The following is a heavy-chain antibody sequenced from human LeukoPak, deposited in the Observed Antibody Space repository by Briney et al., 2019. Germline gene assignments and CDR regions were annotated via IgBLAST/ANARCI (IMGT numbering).Heavy chain of an antibody. D-gene: IGHD2-21*02. V-gene: IGHV4-61*02. CDR2: IYTSGST. CDR3: ARTYCGGDCRGYYYHYYMDV. J-gene: IGHJ6*03. CDR1: GGSISSRSYY. Sequence: PSETLSLTCTVSGGSISSRSYYWSWIRQPAGKGLGWIGRIYTSGSTNYNPSLKSRVTISVDRSKNQFSLQLSSVTAADTAVYYCARTYCGGDCRGYYYHYYMDVWGKGTTVTISS.